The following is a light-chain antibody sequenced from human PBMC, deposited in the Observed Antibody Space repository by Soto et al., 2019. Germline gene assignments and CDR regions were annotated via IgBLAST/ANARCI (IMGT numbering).Light chain of an antibody. CDR2: EVS. CDR3: SSYTTSNTLV. J-gene: IGLJ1*01. V-gene: IGLV2-14*01. Sequence: QSALTQPASVSGSPGQSITISCTGTSSDVGDYKYVSWYQKHPGKAPKALIYEVSNRPSGVSNRFSGSKFGNTASLTISGLQAEDEADYYCSSYTTSNTLVFGPGTKLTVL. CDR1: SSDVGDYKY.